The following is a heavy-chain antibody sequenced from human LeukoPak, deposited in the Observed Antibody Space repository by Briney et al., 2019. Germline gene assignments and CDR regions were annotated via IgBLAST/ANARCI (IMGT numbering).Heavy chain of an antibody. CDR1: GFTFSSYG. CDR2: IRYDGSNK. D-gene: IGHD7-27*01. J-gene: IGHJ4*02. V-gene: IGHV3-30*02. CDR3: AKEFNWGMNYFDY. Sequence: PGGSLRLSCAASGFTFSSYGMHWVRQAPGKGLEWVAFIRYDGSNKYYADSVKGRFTISRDNSKNTLYLQMNSLRAEDTAVFYCAKEFNWGMNYFDYWGQGTLVTVSS.